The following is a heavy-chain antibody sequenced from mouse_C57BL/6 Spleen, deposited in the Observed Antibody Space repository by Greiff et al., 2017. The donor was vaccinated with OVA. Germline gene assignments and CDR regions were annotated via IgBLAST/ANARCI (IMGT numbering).Heavy chain of an antibody. CDR1: GYSITSGYY. V-gene: IGHV3-6*01. CDR3: ARRLLYYGTFYWYFDV. CDR2: ISYDGSN. D-gene: IGHD1-1*01. Sequence: EVKLQQSGPGLVKPSQSLSLTCSVTGYSITSGYYWNWIRQFPGNKLEWMGYISYDGSNNYNPSLKNRISITRDTSKNQFFLKLNSVTTEDTATYYCARRLLYYGTFYWYFDVWGTGTTVTVSS. J-gene: IGHJ1*03.